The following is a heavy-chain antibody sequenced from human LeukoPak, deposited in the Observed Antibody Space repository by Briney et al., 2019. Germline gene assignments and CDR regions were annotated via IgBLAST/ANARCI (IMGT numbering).Heavy chain of an antibody. V-gene: IGHV3-23*01. CDR3: ANEEVPNDY. J-gene: IGHJ4*02. Sequence: PGGSLRLSCEVSGFPFSSHAMSWFRQAPRRGLEWVSGISISADMTYYADSVQGRFIISRDNSKNTVYLQMDSLRVEDTAVYYCANEEVPNDYWGQGTLVTVSS. CDR1: GFPFSSHA. CDR2: ISISADMT. D-gene: IGHD4/OR15-4a*01.